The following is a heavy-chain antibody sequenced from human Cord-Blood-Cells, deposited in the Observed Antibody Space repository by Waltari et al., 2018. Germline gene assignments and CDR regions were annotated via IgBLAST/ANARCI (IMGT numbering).Heavy chain of an antibody. J-gene: IGHJ6*02. CDR2: ISYDGSNK. CDR3: ARDKGYSSSWYYYYGMDV. CDR1: GFTFSSYA. V-gene: IGHV3-30-3*01. Sequence: QVQLVESGGGVVQPGRSLRLSCAASGFTFSSYAMLWVRQAPGKGLEWVAVISYDGSNKYYADSVKGRFTISRDNSKNTLYLQMNSLRAEDTAVYYCARDKGYSSSWYYYYGMDVWGQGTTVTVSS. D-gene: IGHD6-13*01.